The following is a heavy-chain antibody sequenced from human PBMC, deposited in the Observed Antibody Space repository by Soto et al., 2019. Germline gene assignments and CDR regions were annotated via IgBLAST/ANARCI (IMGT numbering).Heavy chain of an antibody. J-gene: IGHJ3*02. Sequence: QVQLVESGGGLVKPGGSLRLSCAASGFTFSDYYMSWIRQAPGKGLEWVSYITSSNSAIYYADSVKGRFTISRDNAKSSLYLQMNSLRAEDTAVYYCARRIATAGAHAFDIWGQGTMVTVSS. V-gene: IGHV3-11*01. CDR2: ITSSNSAI. CDR3: ARRIATAGAHAFDI. D-gene: IGHD6-13*01. CDR1: GFTFSDYY.